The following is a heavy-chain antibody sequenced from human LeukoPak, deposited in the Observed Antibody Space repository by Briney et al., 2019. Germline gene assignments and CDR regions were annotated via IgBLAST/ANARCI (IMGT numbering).Heavy chain of an antibody. J-gene: IGHJ6*03. CDR2: IKQDGSEK. CDR1: GFTFSSYW. D-gene: IGHD6-13*01. Sequence: GGSLRLSCAASGFTFSSYWMIWVRQAPGKGLEWVANIKQDGSEKYYVDSVKGRFTISRDNAKNSLYLQMNSLRAEDTAVYYCAARYSSSWYVPYYYMDVWGKGTTVTVSS. CDR3: AARYSSSWYVPYYYMDV. V-gene: IGHV3-7*01.